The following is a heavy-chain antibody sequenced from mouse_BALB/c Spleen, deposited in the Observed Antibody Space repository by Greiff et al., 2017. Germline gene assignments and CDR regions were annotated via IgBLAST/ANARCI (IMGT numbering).Heavy chain of an antibody. CDR3: ARGGITTVSRAMDY. CDR1: GYTFTSYW. D-gene: IGHD1-1*01. J-gene: IGHJ4*01. CDR2: INPSTGYT. Sequence: QVQLKESGAELAKPGASVKMSCKASGYTFTSYWMHWVKQRPGQGLEWIGYINPSTGYTEYNQKFKDKATLTADKSSSTAYMQLSSLTSEDSAVYYCARGGITTVSRAMDYWGQGTSVTVSS. V-gene: IGHV1-7*01.